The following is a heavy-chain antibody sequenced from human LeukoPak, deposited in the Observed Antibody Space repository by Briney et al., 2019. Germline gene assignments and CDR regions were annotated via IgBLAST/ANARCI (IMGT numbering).Heavy chain of an antibody. CDR1: GYSFTGQW. CDR2: IYPADSDT. Sequence: GESLKISCQVSGYSFTGQWIGWVRQMPGKGLEWMGIIYPADSDTVYTPSFQDQIRISADRSTTTAYLQWSSLRSSDIAMYYCAPRAFSNTYPGGWGQGTLVTVSS. V-gene: IGHV5-51*01. CDR3: APRAFSNTYPGG. J-gene: IGHJ4*02. D-gene: IGHD2/OR15-2a*01.